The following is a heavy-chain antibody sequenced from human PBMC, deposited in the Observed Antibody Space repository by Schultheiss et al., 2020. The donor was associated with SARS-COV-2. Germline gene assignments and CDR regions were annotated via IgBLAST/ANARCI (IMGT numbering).Heavy chain of an antibody. J-gene: IGHJ5*02. CDR1: GFTFSSYG. Sequence: GESLKISCAASGFTFSSYGMHWVRQAPGKGLEWVAVISYDGSNKYYADSVKGRFTISRDNSKNTLYLQMNSLRAEDTAVYYCARAGNNWFDPWGQGTLVTVSS. V-gene: IGHV3-30*03. CDR3: ARAGNNWFDP. D-gene: IGHD1-1*01. CDR2: ISYDGSNK.